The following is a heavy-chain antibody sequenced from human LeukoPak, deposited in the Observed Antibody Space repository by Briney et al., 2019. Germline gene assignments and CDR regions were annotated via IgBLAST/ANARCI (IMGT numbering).Heavy chain of an antibody. J-gene: IGHJ6*02. V-gene: IGHV1-46*01. Sequence: ASVKVSCKASGYTFTSYYMHWVRQAPGQGLEWMGIINPSGGSTSYAQKLQGRVTMTTDTSTSTAYMELRSLRSDDTAVYYCARDPTSLGSGSYSFFSYYYYGMDVWGQGTTVTVSS. CDR3: ARDPTSLGSGSYSFFSYYYYGMDV. CDR1: GYTFTSYY. CDR2: INPSGGST. D-gene: IGHD1-26*01.